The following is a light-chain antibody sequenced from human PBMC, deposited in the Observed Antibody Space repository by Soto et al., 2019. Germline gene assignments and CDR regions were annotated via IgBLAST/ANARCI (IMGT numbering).Light chain of an antibody. V-gene: IGLV2-14*01. Sequence: QSALTQPASVSGSPGQSITISCTGTSSDVGGYNFVSWYQQHPDKAPKLMIYDVSERPSGVSNRFSGSKSGNTASLTISGLQAEDEADYYRTSYTISSTLSVLFGGGTQLTVL. CDR2: DVS. CDR3: TSYTISSTLSVL. CDR1: SSDVGGYNF. J-gene: IGLJ7*01.